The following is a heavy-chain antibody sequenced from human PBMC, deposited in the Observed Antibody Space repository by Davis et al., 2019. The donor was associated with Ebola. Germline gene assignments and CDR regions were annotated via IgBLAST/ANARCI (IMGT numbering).Heavy chain of an antibody. Sequence: GESLKISCAASGFTFSDYNMSWIRQAPGKVLAWVSYISSSSSYTNYADSVKGRFTISRDNSKVTLYQQMDSLRAEDTALYSCAKDRVRCANWDHGTLVTVSS. J-gene: IGHJ4*01. CDR1: GFTFSDYN. D-gene: IGHD4-17*01. CDR3: AKDRVRCAN. CDR2: ISSSSSYT. V-gene: IGHV3-11*05.